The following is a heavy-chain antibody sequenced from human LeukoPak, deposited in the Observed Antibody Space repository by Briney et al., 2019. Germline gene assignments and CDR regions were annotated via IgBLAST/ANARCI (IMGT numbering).Heavy chain of an antibody. CDR3: ARRLTQYDCFDP. Sequence: SQTLSLTCAISGDSVSSNSVTWNWIRQSPSRGLEWLGRTYYRSTWYNDYAVSVRGRITVNPDTSKNQFSLHLNSVTPEDTAVYYCARRLTQYDCFDPWGQGILVTVYS. V-gene: IGHV6-1*01. CDR1: GDSVSSNSVT. CDR2: TYYRSTWYN. J-gene: IGHJ5*02. D-gene: IGHD2-2*01.